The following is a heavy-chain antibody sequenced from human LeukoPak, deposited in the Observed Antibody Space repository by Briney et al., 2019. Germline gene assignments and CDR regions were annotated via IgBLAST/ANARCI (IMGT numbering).Heavy chain of an antibody. CDR2: IIPIFGTA. D-gene: IGHD3-22*01. CDR3: ARAQARTYYYDSSGYYLDY. CDR1: GGTFSSYA. J-gene: IGHJ4*02. Sequence: ASVKVSCKASGGTFSSYAISWVRQAPGQGLEWMGGIIPIFGTANYAQKFQGRVTITTDESTSTAYMELSSLRSEDTAVYYCARAQARTYYYDSSGYYLDYWGQGTLVTVSS. V-gene: IGHV1-69*05.